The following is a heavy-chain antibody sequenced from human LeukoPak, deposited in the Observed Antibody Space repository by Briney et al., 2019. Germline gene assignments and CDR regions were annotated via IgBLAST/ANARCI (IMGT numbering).Heavy chain of an antibody. V-gene: IGHV3-7*01. D-gene: IGHD5-18*01. CDR1: GFTFSSYW. CDR2: IKQDGSDK. Sequence: GGSLRLSCAASGFTFSSYWMNWVRQAPGKGLEWVANIKQDGSDKYYVDSVKGRFTISRDNAKNSLYLQMNSLRAEDTAVYHCARASQELWTLQNDYWGQGTLVTVSS. J-gene: IGHJ4*02. CDR3: ARASQELWTLQNDY.